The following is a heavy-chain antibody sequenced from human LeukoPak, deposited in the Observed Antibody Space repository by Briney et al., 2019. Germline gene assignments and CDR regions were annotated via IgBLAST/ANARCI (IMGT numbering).Heavy chain of an antibody. D-gene: IGHD3-9*01. Sequence: GGSLRLSCAASGFTFSDYYMSWIRQAPGKGLEWVSYISSSGSTIYYADSMKGRFTISRDNAKNTVYLQMNSLRAEDTALYFCVRSLTGTDDYWGQGTLVTVSS. CDR1: GFTFSDYY. J-gene: IGHJ4*02. V-gene: IGHV3-11*04. CDR3: VRSLTGTDDY. CDR2: ISSSGSTI.